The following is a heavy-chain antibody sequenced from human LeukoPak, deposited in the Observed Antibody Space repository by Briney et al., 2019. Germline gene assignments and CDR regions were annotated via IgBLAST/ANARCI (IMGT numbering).Heavy chain of an antibody. CDR1: GGSISSGGYY. D-gene: IGHD3-10*01. V-gene: IGHV4-31*03. CDR2: IYYSGST. J-gene: IGHJ4*02. Sequence: PSETPSLTCTVSGGSISSGGYYWRWIRQHPGKGLEWIGYIYYSGSTYYNPSLKSRVTISVDTSKNQFSLKLSSVTAADTAVYYCASWHYGSGAIDYWGQGTLVTVSS. CDR3: ASWHYGSGAIDY.